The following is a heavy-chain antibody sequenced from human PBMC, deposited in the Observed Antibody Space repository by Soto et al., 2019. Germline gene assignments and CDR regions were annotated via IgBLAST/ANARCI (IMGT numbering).Heavy chain of an antibody. CDR2: IIPIFGTA. CDR3: ASSGYSYVGDYYYGMGV. V-gene: IGHV1-69*06. CDR1: GGTFSSYA. D-gene: IGHD5-18*01. J-gene: IGHJ6*02. Sequence: ASVKVSCKASGGTFSSYAISWVRQAPGQGLEWMGGIIPIFGTANYAQKFQGRVTITADKSTSTAYMELSSLRSEDTAVYYCASSGYSYVGDYYYGMGVWGQGTTVTVSS.